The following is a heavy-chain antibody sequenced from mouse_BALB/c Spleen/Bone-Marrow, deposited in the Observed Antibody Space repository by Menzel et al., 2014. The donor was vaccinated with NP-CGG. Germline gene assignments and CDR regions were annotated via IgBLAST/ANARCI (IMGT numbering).Heavy chain of an antibody. CDR1: GYTFTDSV. V-gene: IGHV1-81*01. D-gene: IGHD2-14*01. CDR3: ARYDVPAWFAY. Sequence: QVQLQQSGPELVKPGASVKMSCKASGYTFTDSVVGWVKQRTGQGLEWIGEIYPGSGSTYYNEKFKGKATLTADKSSNKVYMKHSSLTSEDSALYFCARYDVPAWFAYWGQGTLVTVSA. J-gene: IGHJ3*01. CDR2: IYPGSGST.